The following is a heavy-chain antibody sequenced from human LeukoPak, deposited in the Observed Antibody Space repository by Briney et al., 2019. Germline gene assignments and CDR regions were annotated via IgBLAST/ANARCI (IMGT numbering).Heavy chain of an antibody. V-gene: IGHV1-46*01. CDR2: INPSGGST. CDR1: GYTFTSYY. CDR3: AREGDVDTATWHWFDP. D-gene: IGHD5-18*01. Sequence: GASVTVSCKASGYTFTSYYMHWVRQAPGQGLEWMGIINPSGGSTSYAQKFQGRVTMTRDTSTSTVYMELSSLRSEDTAVYYYAREGDVDTATWHWFDPWGQGTLVTVSS. J-gene: IGHJ5*02.